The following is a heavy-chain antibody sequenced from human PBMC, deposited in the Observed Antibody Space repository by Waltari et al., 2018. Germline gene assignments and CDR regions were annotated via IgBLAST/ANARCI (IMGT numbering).Heavy chain of an antibody. Sequence: EVQLVESGGGLIQPGGSLRLSCAASGFTVSSNYMSWVRQAPGKGREWVSVIYSGGSTYYADAVKGRFTISRDNSKNTLHLQMNSLRAEDTAVYYCARTTGYNYATYFDYWGQGTLVTVSS. CDR1: GFTVSSNY. J-gene: IGHJ4*02. CDR3: ARTTGYNYATYFDY. CDR2: IYSGGST. D-gene: IGHD1-1*01. V-gene: IGHV3-53*01.